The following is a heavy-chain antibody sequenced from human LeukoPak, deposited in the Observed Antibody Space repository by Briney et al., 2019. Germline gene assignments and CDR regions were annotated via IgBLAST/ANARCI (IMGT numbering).Heavy chain of an antibody. J-gene: IGHJ4*02. D-gene: IGHD1-1*01. CDR3: VRDVGYFHFDS. V-gene: IGHV3-7*01. Sequence: GGSLRLSCAASGFSFGSFWMTWIRQAPGKGLEWVGHTNEDGSQTNYIDSVTGRFTISRDNTKDSLYLQMSSLRAEDTAVYFCVRDVGYFHFDSWGQGILVTVSS. CDR2: TNEDGSQT. CDR1: GFSFGSFW.